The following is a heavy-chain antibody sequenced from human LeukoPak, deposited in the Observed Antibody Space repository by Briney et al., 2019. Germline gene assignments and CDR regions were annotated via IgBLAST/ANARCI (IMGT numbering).Heavy chain of an antibody. CDR1: GYTFTSYG. Sequence: ASVKVSCKASGYTFTSYGISWVRQAPGQGLEWMGWISAYNGNTNYAQKLQGRVTMTTDTSTSTAYMELRSLRSDDTAVYYCARDSSSWHGDYGMDVWGQGTTVTVSS. D-gene: IGHD6-13*01. CDR2: ISAYNGNT. V-gene: IGHV1-18*01. J-gene: IGHJ6*02. CDR3: ARDSSSWHGDYGMDV.